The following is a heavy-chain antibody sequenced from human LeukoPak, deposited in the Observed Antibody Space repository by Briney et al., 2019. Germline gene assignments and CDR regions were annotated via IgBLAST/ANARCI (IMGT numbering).Heavy chain of an antibody. CDR1: GYTFTSYD. Sequence: GASVKVSCKASGYTFTSYDINWVRQATGQGLEWMGWMNPNSGNTGYAQKFQGRATMTRNTSISTAYMELSSLRSEDTAVYYCARRKIAARPYWFDPWGQGTLVTVSS. CDR3: ARRKIAARPYWFDP. CDR2: MNPNSGNT. J-gene: IGHJ5*02. V-gene: IGHV1-8*01. D-gene: IGHD6-6*01.